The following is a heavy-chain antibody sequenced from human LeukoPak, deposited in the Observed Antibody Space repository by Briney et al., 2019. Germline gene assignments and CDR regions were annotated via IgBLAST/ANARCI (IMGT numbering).Heavy chain of an antibody. CDR2: IRSKADSYAT. CDR3: TGVGATSDY. Sequence: GGSLRLSCAASGLTFSGSAIYWVRQASGKGLEWVGLIRSKADSYATAYAASVKGRFTISRDDSRNTAYLQMNSLKTEDTAVYYCTGVGATSDYWGQGTLVTVSS. CDR1: GLTFSGSA. D-gene: IGHD1-26*01. V-gene: IGHV3-73*01. J-gene: IGHJ4*02.